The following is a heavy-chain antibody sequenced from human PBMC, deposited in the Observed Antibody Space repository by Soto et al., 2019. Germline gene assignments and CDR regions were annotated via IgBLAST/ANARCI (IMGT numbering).Heavy chain of an antibody. CDR3: ARGAGYCTNGVCGDAFDI. Sequence: QVQLQESGPGLVKPSETLSLTCSVSGGSISPYHWSWIRQPPGKGLEWIGYFFYTGSTNYNPSLKSRVTISLDTSTNQFSLKLSSVNAADTAVYYCARGAGYCTNGVCGDAFDIWGQGTMVTVSS. CDR1: GGSISPYH. V-gene: IGHV4-59*01. D-gene: IGHD2-8*01. J-gene: IGHJ3*02. CDR2: FFYTGST.